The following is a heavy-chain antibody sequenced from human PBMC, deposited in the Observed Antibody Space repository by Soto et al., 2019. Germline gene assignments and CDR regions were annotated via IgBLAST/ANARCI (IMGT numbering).Heavy chain of an antibody. CDR1: GGSISSYY. Sequence: SETLSLTCTVSGGSISSYYWSWIRQPPGKGLEWIGYIYYSGSTNYNPSLKSRVTISVDTSKNQFSLKLSSVTAADTAVYYCAREQLHYYDSSGYYDAYYFDYWGQGTLVTVSS. D-gene: IGHD3-22*01. V-gene: IGHV4-59*01. J-gene: IGHJ4*02. CDR2: IYYSGST. CDR3: AREQLHYYDSSGYYDAYYFDY.